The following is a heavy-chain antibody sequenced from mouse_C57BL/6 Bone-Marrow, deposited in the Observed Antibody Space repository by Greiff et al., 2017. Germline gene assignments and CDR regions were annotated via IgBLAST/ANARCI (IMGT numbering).Heavy chain of an antibody. CDR3: ASLLYYGYYFDY. V-gene: IGHV7-3*01. CDR2: IRNKANGYTT. CDR1: GFTFTDYY. D-gene: IGHD1-2*01. J-gene: IGHJ2*01. Sequence: DVKLVESGGGLVQPGGSLSLSCAASGFTFTDYYMSWVRQPPGKALEWLGFIRNKANGYTTEYSASVKGRFTISRDNSQSILYLQMNALRAEDSATYYCASLLYYGYYFDYWGQGTTLTVSS.